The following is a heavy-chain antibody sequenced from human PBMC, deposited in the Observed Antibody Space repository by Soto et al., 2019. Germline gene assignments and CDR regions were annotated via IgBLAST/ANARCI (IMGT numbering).Heavy chain of an antibody. CDR1: GGSISSYY. Sequence: SETLSLTCTVSGGSISSYYWSWIRQPPGKGLEWIGYIYYSGSTNYNPSLKSRVTISVDTSKNQFSLKLSSVTAADTAVYYCARNPPYGDYVDRFDYWGQGTLVTVSS. D-gene: IGHD4-17*01. CDR3: ARNPPYGDYVDRFDY. J-gene: IGHJ4*02. V-gene: IGHV4-59*08. CDR2: IYYSGST.